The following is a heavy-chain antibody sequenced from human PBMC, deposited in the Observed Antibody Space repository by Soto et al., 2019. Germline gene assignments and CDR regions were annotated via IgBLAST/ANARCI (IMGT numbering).Heavy chain of an antibody. CDR2: IYFDGSNK. CDR3: AKDLGSGSYLFDAFDI. V-gene: IGHV3-33*06. CDR1: GFTFSSYG. D-gene: IGHD1-26*01. Sequence: GGSLRLSCAASGFTFSSYGMHWVRQAPGKGLEWVAAIYFDGSNKYYADSVKGRFTISRDNSENTFYLQMNSLRAEDTAVYYCAKDLGSGSYLFDAFDIWGQGTMVTVSS. J-gene: IGHJ3*02.